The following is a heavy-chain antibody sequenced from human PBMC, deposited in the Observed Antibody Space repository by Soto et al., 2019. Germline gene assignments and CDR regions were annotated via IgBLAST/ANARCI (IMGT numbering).Heavy chain of an antibody. V-gene: IGHV1-69*13. CDR2: IIPIFGTA. J-gene: IGHJ6*02. CDR1: GGTFSSYA. D-gene: IGHD2-2*01. Sequence: PSVKVSCKASGGTFSSYAISWVRQAPGQGLEWMGGIIPIFGTANYAQKFQGRVTITADESTSTAYMELSSLRSEDTAVYYCARLYCSSTSCYHYYYYYGMDVWGQGATVTVSS. CDR3: ARLYCSSTSCYHYYYYYGMDV.